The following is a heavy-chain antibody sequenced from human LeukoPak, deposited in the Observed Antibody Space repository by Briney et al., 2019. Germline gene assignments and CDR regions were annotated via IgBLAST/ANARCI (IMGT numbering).Heavy chain of an antibody. CDR2: ISWNSGSI. CDR3: AKDRSGTYISAFDI. V-gene: IGHV3-9*01. Sequence: SLRLSCAASGFTFDDYVMHWVRQAPGKGLEWVSGISWNSGSIGYADSVKGRFTISRDNAKNSLYLQMNSLRAEDTALYYCAKDRSGTYISAFDIWGQGTMVTVSS. J-gene: IGHJ3*02. D-gene: IGHD3-10*01. CDR1: GFTFDDYV.